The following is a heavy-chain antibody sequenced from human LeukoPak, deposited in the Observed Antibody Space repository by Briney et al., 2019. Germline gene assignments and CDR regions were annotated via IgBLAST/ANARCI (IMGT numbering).Heavy chain of an antibody. Sequence: SETLSLTCTVSGGSISSYYWSWIRQPPGKGLEWIGYIYYSGSTNYTPSLKSRVTISVDTSKNQFSLKLSSVTAADTAVYYCARSTTYGSIFYGMDVWGQGTTVTVSS. CDR2: IYYSGST. D-gene: IGHD3-10*01. CDR3: ARSTTYGSIFYGMDV. CDR1: GGSISSYY. V-gene: IGHV4-59*08. J-gene: IGHJ6*02.